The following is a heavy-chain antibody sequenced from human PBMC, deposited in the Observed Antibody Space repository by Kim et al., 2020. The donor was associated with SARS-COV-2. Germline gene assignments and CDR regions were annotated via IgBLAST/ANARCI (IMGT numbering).Heavy chain of an antibody. Sequence: SETLSLTCTVSGGSISSSSYYWGWIRQPPGKGLEWIGSIYYSGSAYYNPSLKSRVTISVDTSKNQFSLKLSSVTAADTAVYYCARHLKESIAARPYYYYYGMDVWGQGTTVTVSS. CDR2: IYYSGSA. CDR1: GGSISSSSYY. D-gene: IGHD6-6*01. J-gene: IGHJ6*02. V-gene: IGHV4-39*01. CDR3: ARHLKESIAARPYYYYYGMDV.